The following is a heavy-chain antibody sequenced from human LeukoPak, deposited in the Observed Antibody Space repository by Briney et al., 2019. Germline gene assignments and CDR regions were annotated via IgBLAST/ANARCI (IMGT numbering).Heavy chain of an antibody. J-gene: IGHJ4*02. CDR1: GFTFSSYS. V-gene: IGHV3-21*01. CDR3: AKDGDGTFDY. Sequence: GGSLRLSCAASGFTFSSYSMAWVRQAPGKGLEWVSSISSSSSYIYYADSVKGRFTISRENAKNSLYLQMNSLRAEDTALYYCAKDGDGTFDYWGQGTLVTVSS. CDR2: ISSSSSYI.